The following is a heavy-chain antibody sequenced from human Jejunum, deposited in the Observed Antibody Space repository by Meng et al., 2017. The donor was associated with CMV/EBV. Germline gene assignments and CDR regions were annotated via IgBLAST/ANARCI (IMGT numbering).Heavy chain of an antibody. CDR3: ARDTAPVPF. V-gene: IGHV3-48*03. Sequence: SCVGSGFIFRNYDMNWVRQAPGKGLEWISFISNRASAIYYADSVKGRFTVSRDNAKNSLFLQMDNLRVEDTAVYYCARDTAPVPFWGQGTLVTVSS. J-gene: IGHJ4*02. CDR1: GFIFRNYD. CDR2: ISNRASAI. D-gene: IGHD5-18*01.